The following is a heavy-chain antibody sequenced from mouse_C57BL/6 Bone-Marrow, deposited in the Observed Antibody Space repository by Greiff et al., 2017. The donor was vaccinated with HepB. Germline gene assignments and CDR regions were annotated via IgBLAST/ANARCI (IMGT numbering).Heavy chain of an antibody. J-gene: IGHJ3*01. CDR3: AREGDYYGTPWFAY. Sequence: QVQLQQPGAELVKPGASVKLSCKASGYTFTSYWMQWVNQRPGQGLEWIGEIDPSDSYTNYNQKFKGKATLTVDTSSSTAYMQLSSLTSEDSAVYYCAREGDYYGTPWFAYWGQGTLVTVSA. CDR1: GYTFTSYW. V-gene: IGHV1-50*01. D-gene: IGHD1-1*01. CDR2: IDPSDSYT.